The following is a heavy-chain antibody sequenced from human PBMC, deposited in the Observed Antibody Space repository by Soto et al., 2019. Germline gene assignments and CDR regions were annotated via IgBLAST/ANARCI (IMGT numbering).Heavy chain of an antibody. V-gene: IGHV3-33*01. Sequence: QVQLVEAGGGVVQPGRSLRLSCAASGFTFSSYGMHWVRQAPGKGLEWVAVIWYDGSNKYYADSVKGRFTISRDNSKNTLYLKMNSLRAEDTAVYYCARGLGIAAIWFDIWCQGTLVTVSS. D-gene: IGHD6-13*01. J-gene: IGHJ5*02. CDR3: ARGLGIAAIWFDI. CDR1: GFTFSSYG. CDR2: IWYDGSNK.